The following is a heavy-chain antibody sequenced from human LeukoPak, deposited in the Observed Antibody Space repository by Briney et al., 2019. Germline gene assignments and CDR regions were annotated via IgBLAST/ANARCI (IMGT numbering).Heavy chain of an antibody. CDR3: TTVGPSGDSSDAFDI. J-gene: IGHJ3*02. D-gene: IGHD2-21*02. V-gene: IGHV3-15*01. CDR2: IKSKTDGGTT. Sequence: GGPLRLSCAASGFTLSNAGMSWVRQAPGKGLEGVGRIKSKTDGGTTNHAAPVKGRFTISRDDATNTLYLPMNSLKTENTAVYFCTTVGPSGDSSDAFDIWGQGTMVTVSS. CDR1: GFTLSNAG.